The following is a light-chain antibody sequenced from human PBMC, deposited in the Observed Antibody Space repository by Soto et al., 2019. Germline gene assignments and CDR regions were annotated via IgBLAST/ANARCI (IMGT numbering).Light chain of an antibody. Sequence: QSASTLSITAGEVCPRSCRASQGIGDNLDWYQQKPGQATRLLIYDTSTRATGITDRFSGSGSGTEFTLTISSLQSDDFAVYYCQQRSNFISFGHGTRLE. J-gene: IGKJ5*01. CDR1: QGIGDN. V-gene: IGKV3-15*01. CDR2: DTS. CDR3: QQRSNFIS.